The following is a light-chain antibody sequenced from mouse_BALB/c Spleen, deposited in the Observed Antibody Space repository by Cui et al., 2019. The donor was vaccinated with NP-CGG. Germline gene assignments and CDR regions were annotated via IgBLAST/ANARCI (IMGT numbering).Light chain of an antibody. CDR1: TGAVTTNNY. J-gene: IGLJ1*01. V-gene: IGLV1*01. Sequence: QAVVTQESALTTSPGETVTLTCRSSTGAVTTNNYANWVQEKPDHLFTGLIGGTTTRAPGVPPRFSGSLIGDKAALTTQGEKTEDKAIYFCAQWNTNNWVFGGGTKLTVL. CDR3: AQWNTNNWV. CDR2: GTT.